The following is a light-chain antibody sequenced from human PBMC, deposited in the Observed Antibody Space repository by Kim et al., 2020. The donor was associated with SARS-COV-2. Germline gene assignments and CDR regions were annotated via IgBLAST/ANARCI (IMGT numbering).Light chain of an antibody. J-gene: IGKJ4*01. CDR1: QRFSNII. Sequence: SPGQSATLSCRASQRFSNIILAWYQQNPGQAPRLLLSSLSRRATDIPDGFGGSGSGTDFTLCISGLEPDDFAVYYCQQYDSSPLTFGVGTKVDIK. CDR3: QQYDSSPLT. CDR2: SLS. V-gene: IGKV3-20*01.